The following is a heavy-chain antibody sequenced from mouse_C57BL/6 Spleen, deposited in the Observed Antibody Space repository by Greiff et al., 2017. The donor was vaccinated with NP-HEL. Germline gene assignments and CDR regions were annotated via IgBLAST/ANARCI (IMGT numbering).Heavy chain of an antibody. D-gene: IGHD1-1*01. J-gene: IGHJ2*01. CDR1: GFTFSDYG. CDR2: ISSGSSTI. V-gene: IGHV5-17*01. CDR3: AREATVVATDFDY. Sequence: EVQLVESGGGLVKPGGSLKLSCAASGFTFSDYGMHWVRQAPEKGLEWVAYISSGSSTIYYADTVKGRFTISRDNAKNTLFLQMTSLRSEDTAMYYCAREATVVATDFDYWGQGTTLTVSS.